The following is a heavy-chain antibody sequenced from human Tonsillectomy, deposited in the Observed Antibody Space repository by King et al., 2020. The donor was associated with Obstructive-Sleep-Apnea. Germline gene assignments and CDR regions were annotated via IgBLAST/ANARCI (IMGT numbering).Heavy chain of an antibody. Sequence: GGGGRGAGGASGFACRDGYRSWIRQAPGKGLEWRSYINSSGRRTPYADPVKGRFTISRDNAKNSLYLQMNSLRAEDAAVYYCARTSPAAGRNDFWGQGTLVTVSS. V-gene: IGHV3-11*01. D-gene: IGHD6-13*01. CDR1: GFACRDGY. CDR3: ARTSPAAGRNDF. J-gene: IGHJ4*02. CDR2: INSSGRRT.